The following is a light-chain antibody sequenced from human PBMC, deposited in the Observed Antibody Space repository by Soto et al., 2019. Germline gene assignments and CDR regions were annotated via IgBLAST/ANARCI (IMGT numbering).Light chain of an antibody. CDR2: EVS. V-gene: IGLV2-14*01. J-gene: IGLJ1*01. Sequence: SALTQPASVSGSPGQSITISCTGTSSDVGGYKHVSWYQQHPGKAPKLMIFEVSNRPSGVSNRFSGSKSGNTASLTISGLQAEDEADYYCSSYISSGTLVFGTGTKVTVL. CDR1: SSDVGGYKH. CDR3: SSYISSGTLV.